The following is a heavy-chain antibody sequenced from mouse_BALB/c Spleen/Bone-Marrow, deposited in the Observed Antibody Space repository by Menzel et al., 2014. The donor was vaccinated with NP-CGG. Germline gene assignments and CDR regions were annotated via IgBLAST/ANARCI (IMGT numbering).Heavy chain of an antibody. CDR2: INPSNGVT. D-gene: IGHD1-2*01. J-gene: IGHJ1*01. V-gene: IGHV1S81*02. Sequence: QVQLQQSGAELVKPGASVKLSCKVSGYTFTNYYVYWVIQRPGQGLEWIGEINPSNGVTNFNEKFMIKATLTVDSSSSTAYMHLSSLTSEDSAVYYCTRSGFYGYGTYFDVWGAGTTVTVSS. CDR1: GYTFTNYY. CDR3: TRSGFYGYGTYFDV.